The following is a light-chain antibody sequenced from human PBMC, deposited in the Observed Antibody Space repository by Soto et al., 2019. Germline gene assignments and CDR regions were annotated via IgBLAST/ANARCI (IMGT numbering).Light chain of an antibody. CDR3: QQRDNWSSVT. Sequence: EIVLTQSPANLSLSPGDRATLSCRASQSVRSFLAWYQQKPGQAPRLLIYDASNRATGIPARFSGSGSGTDLTLTISSLEPEDFAVYYCQQRDNWSSVTFGGGTKVEIK. CDR2: DAS. J-gene: IGKJ4*01. CDR1: QSVRSF. V-gene: IGKV3-11*01.